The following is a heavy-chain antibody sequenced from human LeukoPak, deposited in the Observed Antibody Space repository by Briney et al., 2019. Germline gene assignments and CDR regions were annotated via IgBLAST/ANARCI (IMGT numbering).Heavy chain of an antibody. V-gene: IGHV4-59*08. CDR3: ARWDDSAWGFGN. J-gene: IGHJ4*02. CDR1: GGSISSYS. Sequence: SETLSLTCIVSGGSISSYSWNWIRQSPGKGLEWVGYISHSGTTSYNSSLKSRVTISVDTSRNQLSLKLTSVTAADTAVYYCARWDDSAWGFGNWGPGTLVTVSS. CDR2: ISHSGTT. D-gene: IGHD6-19*01.